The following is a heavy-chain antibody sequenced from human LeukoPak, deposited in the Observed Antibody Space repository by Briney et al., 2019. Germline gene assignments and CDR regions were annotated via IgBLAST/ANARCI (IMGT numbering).Heavy chain of an antibody. V-gene: IGHV4-59*01. J-gene: IGHJ4*02. CDR1: GGSLTSYY. D-gene: IGHD3-10*01. Sequence: SETLSLTCTVSGGSLTSYYWSWVRQPPGKSLELIGYIYYTGSTNYNPSLRSRVTISVRTPKNQFSLKLSSVTAADTAVYYCARMSFYGSGTYSPLDYWGQGTLVAVSS. CDR2: IYYTGST. CDR3: ARMSFYGSGTYSPLDY.